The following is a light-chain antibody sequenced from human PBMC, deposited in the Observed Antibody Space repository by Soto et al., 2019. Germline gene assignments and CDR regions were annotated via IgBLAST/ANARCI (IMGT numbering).Light chain of an antibody. CDR1: SSDVGAYNY. CDR3: CSYAGDSAPYV. CDR2: DVS. J-gene: IGLJ1*01. V-gene: IGLV2-14*01. Sequence: QSALTQPASVSGSPGQSITISCTGTSSDVGAYNYVSWYQQYPGKAPKLMIYDVSNRPSGISNRFSGSKSANTASLTISGLQAEDEADYYCCSYAGDSAPYVFGTGTNVTVL.